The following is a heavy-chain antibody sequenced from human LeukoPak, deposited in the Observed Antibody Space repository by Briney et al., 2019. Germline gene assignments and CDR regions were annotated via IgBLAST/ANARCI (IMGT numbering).Heavy chain of an antibody. CDR1: GFTFSSYE. CDR2: ISGGGTNI. J-gene: IGHJ3*02. Sequence: GGSLRLSCAASGFTFSSYEMNWVRQAPGKGLEWVSYISGGGTNIYLADSVKGRFTISRDNAKNSLYLQMNSLRAEDTAVYYCAREGWGLSVADAFDIWGQGTMVTVSS. D-gene: IGHD1-26*01. V-gene: IGHV3-48*03. CDR3: AREGWGLSVADAFDI.